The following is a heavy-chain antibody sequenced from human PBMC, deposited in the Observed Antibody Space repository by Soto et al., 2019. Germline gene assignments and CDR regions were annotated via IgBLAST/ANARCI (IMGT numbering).Heavy chain of an antibody. Sequence: QVQLVQSGAEVKKPGSSVRVSCKASGDTFTFYSITWVRQAPGLGLGWMGRINPILSMSNYAQRFQGRVTRTADKATSTAYMERSSLRSEDTSMYYWASSYGSGYRAFDYWGQGTLVTVSS. CDR2: INPILSMS. V-gene: IGHV1-69*02. CDR1: GDTFTFYS. CDR3: ASSYGSGYRAFDY. D-gene: IGHD3-10*01. J-gene: IGHJ4*02.